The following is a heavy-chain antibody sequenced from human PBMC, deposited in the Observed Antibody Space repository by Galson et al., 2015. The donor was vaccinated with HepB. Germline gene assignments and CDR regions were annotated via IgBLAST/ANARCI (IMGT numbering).Heavy chain of an antibody. CDR3: ATSRGMSSETFDY. V-gene: IGHV3-15*01. J-gene: IGHJ4*02. Sequence: SLRLPCAASGFSFSNAWMSWVRQAPGKGLEWVGRIKRKIDGGTTDYATPVKGRFTISRDDSKNTLYLQMNSLKTEDTAVYYCATSRGMSSETFDYWGQGALVTVSS. CDR2: IKRKIDGGTT. CDR1: GFSFSNAW. D-gene: IGHD1-14*01.